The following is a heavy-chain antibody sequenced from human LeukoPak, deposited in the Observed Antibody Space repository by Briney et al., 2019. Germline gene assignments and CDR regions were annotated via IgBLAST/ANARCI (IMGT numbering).Heavy chain of an antibody. J-gene: IGHJ4*02. Sequence: GGSLRLSCAASGFTFSSYGMHWVRQAPGKGLEWVAFIRYDGSNKYYADSVKGRFTISRDNSKNTLYLQMNSLRAEDTAVYYCARNNDYGDPGHFDYWGQGTLVTVSS. V-gene: IGHV3-30*02. CDR1: GFTFSSYG. D-gene: IGHD4-17*01. CDR3: ARNNDYGDPGHFDY. CDR2: IRYDGSNK.